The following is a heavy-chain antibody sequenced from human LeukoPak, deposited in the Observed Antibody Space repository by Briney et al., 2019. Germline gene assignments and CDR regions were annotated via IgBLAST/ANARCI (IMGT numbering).Heavy chain of an antibody. CDR1: GFTFSSYS. D-gene: IGHD6-19*01. CDR3: ARLWYSSGWYEGYFDY. J-gene: IGHJ4*02. V-gene: IGHV3-21*01. CDR2: ISSSSSYI. Sequence: XGSLXLSCAASGFTFSSYSMNWVRQAPGKGLEWVSSISSSSSYIYYADSVKGRFTISRDNAKNSLYLQMNSLRAEDTAVYYCARLWYSSGWYEGYFDYWGQGTLVTVSS.